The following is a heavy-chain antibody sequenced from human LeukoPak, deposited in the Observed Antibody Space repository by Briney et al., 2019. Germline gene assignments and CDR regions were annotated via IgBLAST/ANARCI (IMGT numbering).Heavy chain of an antibody. V-gene: IGHV4-4*07. Sequence: SETLALTCTVSGGSIRTYCRIWIRQADGKGREWVGRICSSGTTIYNPSLKSRVIMSLDMSNNQFSLILTSVTAADTAVYYCARDRGTDGSDQLDPWGQGILVTVSS. D-gene: IGHD5-24*01. J-gene: IGHJ5*02. CDR1: GGSIRTYC. CDR2: ICSSGTT. CDR3: ARDRGTDGSDQLDP.